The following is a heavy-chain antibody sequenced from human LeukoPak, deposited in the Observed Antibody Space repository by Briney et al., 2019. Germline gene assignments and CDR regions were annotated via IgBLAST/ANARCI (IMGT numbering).Heavy chain of an antibody. D-gene: IGHD2-2*03. V-gene: IGHV4-59*08. J-gene: IGHJ5*02. CDR2: IYYSGST. CDR1: GGSITTHY. CDR3: ARHRGYCSSTSCSYNWFDP. Sequence: PSETLSLTCTVSGGSITTHYWSWIRQPPGKGLEWIGYIYYSGSTKYNPSLKSRVTMSVDTSKNRFSLKLSSVTAADTAVYYCARHRGYCSSTSCSYNWFDPWGQGTLVTVSS.